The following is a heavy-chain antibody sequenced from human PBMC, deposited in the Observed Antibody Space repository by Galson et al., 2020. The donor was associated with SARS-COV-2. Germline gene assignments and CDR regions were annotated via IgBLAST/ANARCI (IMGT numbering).Heavy chain of an antibody. J-gene: IGHJ5*02. CDR1: GYTFTTYG. D-gene: IGHD3-10*01. CDR2: ISPSTGNT. CDR3: ARDQWFGDLAPCWFDP. V-gene: IGHV1-18*01. Sequence: ASVKVSCKASGYTFTTYGINWVRQAPGQGLEWMGWISPSTGNTHYAQSLQGRVTMTTDTSTTTAYMELRSLRSDDTAVYYCARDQWFGDLAPCWFDPRGRGTLVTVSS.